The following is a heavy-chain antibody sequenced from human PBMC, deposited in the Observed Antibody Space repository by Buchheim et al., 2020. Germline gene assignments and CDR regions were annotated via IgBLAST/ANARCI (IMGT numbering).Heavy chain of an antibody. CDR3: AKGHTSGWYSAHFDY. V-gene: IGHV3-30*18. J-gene: IGHJ4*02. CDR1: GFTFSSYG. CDR2: ISYGGSSK. Sequence: QVQLVESGGGVVQPGRSLRLSCAASGFTFSSYGMHWVRQAAGKGLDGVAVISYGGSSKYYAYSVKGRFTFSRDNSKKTLYLQMNSLRTEDTAVYYCAKGHTSGWYSAHFDYWGQGTL. D-gene: IGHD6-19*01.